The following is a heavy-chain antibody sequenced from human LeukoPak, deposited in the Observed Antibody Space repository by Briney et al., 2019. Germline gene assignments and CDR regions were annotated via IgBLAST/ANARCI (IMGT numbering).Heavy chain of an antibody. J-gene: IGHJ4*02. CDR2: ISGSGGST. D-gene: IGHD4-17*01. Sequence: GGSLRLSCAGSGFTFSSHTMNWVRQAPGKGLQWVSAISGSGGSTYYADSVKGRFTISRDNSKNTLYLQMNSLRAEDTAVYYCAIYRSYGDRDYWGQGTLVTVSS. CDR1: GFTFSSHT. V-gene: IGHV3-23*01. CDR3: AIYRSYGDRDY.